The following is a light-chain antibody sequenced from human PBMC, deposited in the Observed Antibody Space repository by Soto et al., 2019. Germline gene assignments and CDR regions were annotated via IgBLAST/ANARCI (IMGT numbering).Light chain of an antibody. CDR3: QQYVTSSPRT. J-gene: IGKJ1*01. CDR2: GSS. Sequence: EIVLTQSPGTLSLSPGERATLSCRASHSTSSSYLAWYQQTPGQAPGLLMYGSSRRATGIPGRFSGSRSGTDFPLTITRLAPEDFAVYYCQQYVTSSPRTFGQGRKVDIK. V-gene: IGKV3-20*01. CDR1: HSTSSSY.